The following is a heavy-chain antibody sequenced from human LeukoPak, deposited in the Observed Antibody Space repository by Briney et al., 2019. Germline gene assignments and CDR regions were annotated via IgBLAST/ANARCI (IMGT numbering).Heavy chain of an antibody. J-gene: IGHJ3*02. CDR1: GFTVSSNY. V-gene: IGHV3-53*01. CDR2: IYSGGST. Sequence: PGGSLRLSCAASGFTVSSNYMSWVRQAPGKGLEWVSVIYSGGSTYYSDSVKGRFTISRDNSKNTLHLQMNSLRAEDTAVYYCAKDLPIDIWGQGTMVTVSS. CDR3: AKDLPIDI.